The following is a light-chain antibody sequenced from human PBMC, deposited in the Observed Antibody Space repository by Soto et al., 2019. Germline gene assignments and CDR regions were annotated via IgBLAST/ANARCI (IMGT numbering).Light chain of an antibody. CDR3: HQYGSAPAWT. J-gene: IGKJ1*01. CDR2: GAS. Sequence: EIALTKSPGTLSLFPGERATLSCRASQSISSSYLAWYQQKPGQAPRLLIYGASSRATGIPDRFSGAGSATNFTLSISRLEPEDFAVYYCHQYGSAPAWTFGQGTKGEIK. V-gene: IGKV3-20*01. CDR1: QSISSSY.